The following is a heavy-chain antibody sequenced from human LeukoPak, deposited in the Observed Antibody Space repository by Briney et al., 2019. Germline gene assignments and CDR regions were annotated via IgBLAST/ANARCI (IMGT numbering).Heavy chain of an antibody. J-gene: IGHJ6*02. CDR3: ARDSRGYDSSGYYYYYYGMDV. CDR2: IYYSGST. CDR1: GGSISSGDYY. Sequence: PSQTLSLTCTVSGGSISSGDYYWSWIRQPPGKGLEWIGYIYYSGSTYYNPSLKSRVTISVDTSKNQFSLKLSSVTAADTAVYYCARDSRGYDSSGYYYYYYGMDVWGQGTTVTVSS. D-gene: IGHD3-22*01. V-gene: IGHV4-30-4*01.